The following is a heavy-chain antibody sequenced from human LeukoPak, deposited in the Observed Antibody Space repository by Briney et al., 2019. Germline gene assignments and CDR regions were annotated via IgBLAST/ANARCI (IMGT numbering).Heavy chain of an antibody. D-gene: IGHD3-9*01. V-gene: IGHV3-72*01. Sequence: GGSLRLSCAASGFTFSSYGMHWVRQAPGKGLEWVGRTRNKANSYTTEYAASVKGRFTISRDDSKNSLYLQMNSLKTEDTAVYYCARWGPYYGILTGYHYYGMDVWGKGTTVTVSS. J-gene: IGHJ6*04. CDR3: ARWGPYYGILTGYHYYGMDV. CDR1: GFTFSSYG. CDR2: TRNKANSYTT.